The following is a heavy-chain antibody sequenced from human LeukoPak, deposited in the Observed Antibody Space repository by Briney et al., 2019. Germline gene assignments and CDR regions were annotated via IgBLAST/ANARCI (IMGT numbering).Heavy chain of an antibody. V-gene: IGHV1-2*02. D-gene: IGHD6-19*01. Sequence: ASVKVSCKASGYTFTGYFMHWVGQAPGQGLEGMGGINTIGGGANYAQTFQGRVTMTRDTSIRTAYMELSRLRSDDTAVYYCARDPGSGWYYFHYWGQGTLVTVSS. CDR1: GYTFTGYF. J-gene: IGHJ4*02. CDR3: ARDPGSGWYYFHY. CDR2: INTIGGGA.